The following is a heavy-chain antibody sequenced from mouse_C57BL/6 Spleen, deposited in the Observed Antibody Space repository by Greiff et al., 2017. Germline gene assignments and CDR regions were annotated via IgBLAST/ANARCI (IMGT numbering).Heavy chain of an antibody. Sequence: VQLQQPGAELVKPGASVKMSCKASGYTFTSYWITWVKQRPGQGLEWIGDIYPGSGSTNYNEKFKSKATLTVDTSSSTSYMQLISLTSEDSAVYYCASGIYDGCSLYYFDYWGQGTTLTVSS. J-gene: IGHJ2*01. CDR3: ASGIYDGCSLYYFDY. V-gene: IGHV1-55*01. CDR1: GYTFTSYW. CDR2: IYPGSGST. D-gene: IGHD2-3*01.